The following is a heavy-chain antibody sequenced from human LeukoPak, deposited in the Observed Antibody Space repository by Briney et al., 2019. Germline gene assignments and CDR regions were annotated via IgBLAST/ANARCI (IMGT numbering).Heavy chain of an antibody. Sequence: SETLSLTCTVSGGSIGSNYWTWIRQPPGRGLEYIGYIYYTGGTNYNPSLKSRVTISVDTSKNQFSLKLTSVTAADTAVYFCAKYGNSGWVIDNWGQGTLVTVSS. CDR1: GGSIGSNY. CDR2: IYYTGGT. V-gene: IGHV4-59*08. CDR3: AKYGNSGWVIDN. D-gene: IGHD6-19*01. J-gene: IGHJ4*02.